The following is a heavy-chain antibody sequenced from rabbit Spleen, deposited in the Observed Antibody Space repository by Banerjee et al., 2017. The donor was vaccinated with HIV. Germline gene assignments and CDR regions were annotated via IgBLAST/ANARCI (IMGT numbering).Heavy chain of an antibody. CDR2: IDPVFGSP. D-gene: IGHD1-1*01. V-gene: IGHV1S21*01. J-gene: IGHJ4*01. CDR3: ARDYGSGDYIDVYFDL. CDR1: GFTISSYG. Sequence: EQLVESGGGLVQPGGSLKLSCKASGFTISSYGVSWVRQAPGKGLEWIGLIDPVFGSPYYATWVNGRFTISSHNAQNTLYLQLSTLTAADTATYFCARDYGSGDYIDVYFDLWGPGTLVT.